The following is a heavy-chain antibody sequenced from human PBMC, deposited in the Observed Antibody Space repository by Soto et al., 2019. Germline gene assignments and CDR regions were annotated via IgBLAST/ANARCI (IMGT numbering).Heavy chain of an antibody. CDR2: ILHDGSAE. CDR3: ARSRDGYSFYFYYGMDG. V-gene: IGHV3-30*03. CDR1: GFTFTSYG. Sequence: GGSLRLSXAASGFTFTSYGMHWVRQAPGKGLEWMALILHDGSAEYYADSVKGRFTISRDNSKNTLYLQMNSLRAEDTAVYYCARSRDGYSFYFYYGMDGWGQGTTVTVSS. D-gene: IGHD5-18*01. J-gene: IGHJ6*02.